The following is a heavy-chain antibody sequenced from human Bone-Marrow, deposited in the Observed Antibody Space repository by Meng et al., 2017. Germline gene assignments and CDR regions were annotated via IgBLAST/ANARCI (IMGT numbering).Heavy chain of an antibody. CDR2: ISYDGSNK. CDR3: ARARLPHDYGDPGLDAFDI. Sequence: LTGAASGFTFSSYAMHWVRQAPGKGLEWVAVISYDGSNKYYADSVKGRFTISRDNSKNTLYLQMNSLRAEDTAVYYCARARLPHDYGDPGLDAFDIWGHGTMVTVSS. J-gene: IGHJ3*02. D-gene: IGHD4-17*01. CDR1: GFTFSSYA. V-gene: IGHV3-30*01.